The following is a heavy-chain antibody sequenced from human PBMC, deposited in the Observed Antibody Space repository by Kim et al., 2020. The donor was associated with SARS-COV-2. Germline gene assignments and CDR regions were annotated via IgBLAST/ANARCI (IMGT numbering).Heavy chain of an antibody. CDR1: GLVFGSYA. CDR2: INGNGVST. V-gene: IGHV3-64D*09. CDR3: VTVSRGPPLGYYTYGMDV. J-gene: IGHJ6*02. Sequence: GGSLRLSCSASGLVFGSYAMHWVRQAPGRGLQYVSGINGNGVSTYYAGSVRDRFTVSRDNSNNTVYLQMSSLRLEDTAVYFCVTVSRGPPLGYYTYGMDVWGQGTTVTVSS. D-gene: IGHD1-26*01.